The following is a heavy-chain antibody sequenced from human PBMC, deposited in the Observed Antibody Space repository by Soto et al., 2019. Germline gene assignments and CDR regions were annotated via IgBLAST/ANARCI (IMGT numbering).Heavy chain of an antibody. CDR1: GGSISNYY. J-gene: IGHJ6*02. D-gene: IGHD3-3*02. V-gene: IGHV4-59*01. Sequence: SETLSLTCTVSGGSISNYYWSWIRQPPGKGLEWIGYIYYSGSTNYNPSLESRVTISVDTSRKQISLKLSSVTAADAAIYYCARESHFWSGHYGMDVWGQGTTVTVSS. CDR2: IYYSGST. CDR3: ARESHFWSGHYGMDV.